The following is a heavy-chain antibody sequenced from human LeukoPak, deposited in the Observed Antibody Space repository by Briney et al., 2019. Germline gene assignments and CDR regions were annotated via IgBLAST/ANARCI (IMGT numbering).Heavy chain of an antibody. CDR3: ARDQYLDY. V-gene: IGHV3-11*01. CDR1: GFTFTDYY. Sequence: GGSLRLSCAVSGFTFTDYYMNWLRQSPGKGLEWVSTISRGGNSVYYAESVKGRFTISRDNAKNSLYLQMNSLRAEDTAVYYCARDQYLDYRGQGTLVTVSS. CDR2: ISRGGNSV. J-gene: IGHJ4*02.